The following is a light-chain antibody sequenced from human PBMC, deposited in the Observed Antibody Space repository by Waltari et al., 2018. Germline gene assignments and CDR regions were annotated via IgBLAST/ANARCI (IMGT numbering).Light chain of an antibody. V-gene: IGLV1-40*01. CDR2: RRD. J-gene: IGLJ1*01. Sequence: QSKLTQPPSVSGAPGQTVTISCTGAYSNIGSRDVNWYLQLPGAAPRCLIYRRDSRTSGVPDRFSGSKSGTSASLAISGLQAEDEADYYCQSYDISLNGYVFGTGTRVTVL. CDR3: QSYDISLNGYV. CDR1: YSNIGSRD.